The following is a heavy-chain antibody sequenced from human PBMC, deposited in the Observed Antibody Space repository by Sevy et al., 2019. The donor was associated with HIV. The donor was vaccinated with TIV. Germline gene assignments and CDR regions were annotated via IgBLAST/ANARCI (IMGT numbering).Heavy chain of an antibody. J-gene: IGHJ4*02. Sequence: GGSLRLSCAASGFTFTYAWMTWVRQAPGKGLEWVGRIKSKADGGTIDYAAPVEGRFTISRDDSKKTLYLQMNSLKTEDTAVYYCTTDLEYQLERYYFNYWGQGTLVTVSS. CDR2: IKSKADGGTI. D-gene: IGHD2-2*01. CDR3: TTDLEYQLERYYFNY. CDR1: GFTFTYAW. V-gene: IGHV3-15*01.